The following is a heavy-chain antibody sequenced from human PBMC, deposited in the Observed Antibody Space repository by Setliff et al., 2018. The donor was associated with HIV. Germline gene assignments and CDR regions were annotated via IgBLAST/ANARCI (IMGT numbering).Heavy chain of an antibody. D-gene: IGHD3-22*01. J-gene: IGHJ4*02. Sequence: PGGSLRLSCAASGFTFSSYSMNWVRQAPGKGLEWVSSISSSSSYIYYADSVKGRFTISRDNAKNSLYLQMNSLRAEDTAVYYCARPQHIYDDSSDDYWGQGTLVTVSS. CDR1: GFTFSSYS. V-gene: IGHV3-21*01. CDR3: ARPQHIYDDSSDDY. CDR2: ISSSSSYI.